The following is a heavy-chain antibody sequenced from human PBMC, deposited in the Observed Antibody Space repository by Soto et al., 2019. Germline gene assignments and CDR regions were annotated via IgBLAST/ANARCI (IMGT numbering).Heavy chain of an antibody. CDR3: SRDYGSGIFDY. D-gene: IGHD3-10*01. V-gene: IGHV3-53*01. CDR2: IYSGGST. CDR1: GITVSSNY. Sequence: EVQLVESGGGLIQPGGSLRLSCAASGITVSSNYMSWVRQAPGKGLEWVSVIYSGGSTYYADSVKGRFTISRDNSKNTLHLQMNSLRAEDTAVYYCSRDYGSGIFDYWGQGTLVTVSS. J-gene: IGHJ4*02.